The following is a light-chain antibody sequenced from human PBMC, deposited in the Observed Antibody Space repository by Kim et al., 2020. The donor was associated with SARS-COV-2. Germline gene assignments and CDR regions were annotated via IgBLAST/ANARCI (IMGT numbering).Light chain of an antibody. CDR2: GKN. CDR3: NSRDSNDNVV. Sequence: LGQTVRITCKGDSLRSDYATWFQQKPGQAPILVIYGKNNRPSGIPDRFSGSSSGNTASLTITGTQAGDEADYYCNSRDSNDNVVFGGGTKLTVL. V-gene: IGLV3-19*01. CDR1: SLRSDY. J-gene: IGLJ2*01.